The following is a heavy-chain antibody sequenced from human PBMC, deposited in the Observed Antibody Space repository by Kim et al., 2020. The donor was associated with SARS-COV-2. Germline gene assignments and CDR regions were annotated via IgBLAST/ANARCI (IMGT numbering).Heavy chain of an antibody. D-gene: IGHD3-3*01. J-gene: IGHJ4*02. Sequence: DSVKGRFTISRDNSKNTLYLQMNSLRAEDTAVYYCARALYDFWSGYHFDYWGQGTLVTVSS. V-gene: IGHV3-66*01. CDR3: ARALYDFWSGYHFDY.